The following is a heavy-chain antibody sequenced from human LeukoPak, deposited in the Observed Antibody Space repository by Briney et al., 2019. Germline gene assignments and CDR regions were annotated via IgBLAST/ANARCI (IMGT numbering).Heavy chain of an antibody. CDR3: AREGLGAGYSSSSGAFDI. Sequence: SVKVSCKASGGTFSSYAISWVRQAPGQGLEWMGRIIPILGIANYAQKFQGRVTITADKSTSTAYMELSSLRSEDTAVYYCAREGLGAGYSSSSGAFDIWGQGTMVTVSS. J-gene: IGHJ3*02. V-gene: IGHV1-69*04. CDR2: IIPILGIA. CDR1: GGTFSSYA. D-gene: IGHD6-6*01.